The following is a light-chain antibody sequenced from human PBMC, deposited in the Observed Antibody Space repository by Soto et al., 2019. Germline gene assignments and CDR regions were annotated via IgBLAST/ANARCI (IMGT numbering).Light chain of an antibody. CDR3: QQRNVWPPVT. Sequence: EIVLTQSPATLSSSPGERATLSCRASQTVNSRLAWYQHKPGQAPRLLIYHTSNRATGIPARFSGSGSGTDFTLTISSLEPEDSAIYYCQQRNVWPPVTFGQGTRLEIK. V-gene: IGKV3-11*01. J-gene: IGKJ5*01. CDR1: QTVNSR. CDR2: HTS.